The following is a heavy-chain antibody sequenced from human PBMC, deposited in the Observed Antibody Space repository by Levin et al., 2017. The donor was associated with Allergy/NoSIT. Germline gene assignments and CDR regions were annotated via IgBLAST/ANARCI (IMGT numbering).Heavy chain of an antibody. D-gene: IGHD3-10*01. CDR2: IHHSGIA. Sequence: SETLSLTCTVSGASISSNDWWNWVRQPPGKGLEWLGEIHHSGIAHYKPSLKSRVSISLDKSKNQFSLRLNSVTAADTAVYYCARNGGSANFYWGQGTLVTVSA. CDR3: ARNGGSANFY. J-gene: IGHJ4*02. CDR1: GASISSNDW. V-gene: IGHV4-4*02.